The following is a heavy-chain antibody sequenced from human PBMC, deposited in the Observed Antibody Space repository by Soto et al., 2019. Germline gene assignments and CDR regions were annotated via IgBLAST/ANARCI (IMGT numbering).Heavy chain of an antibody. CDR2: IHSDGRIT. J-gene: IGHJ4*02. D-gene: IGHD1-26*01. CDR3: ARGRGSFYLDF. CDR1: GFTFGNYW. Sequence: EVQLVESGGGLVQPGGSLRLSCATSGFTFGNYWMYWVRQAPGKGLVWVSRIHSDGRITTYADSVKGRFTISRDIAKNTLYLQMNSLRAEDTAIYYCARGRGSFYLDFWVQGTLVTVSS. V-gene: IGHV3-74*01.